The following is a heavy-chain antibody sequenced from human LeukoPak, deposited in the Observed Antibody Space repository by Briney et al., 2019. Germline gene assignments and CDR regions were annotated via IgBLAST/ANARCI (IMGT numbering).Heavy chain of an antibody. D-gene: IGHD3-10*01. CDR3: ARGFYGSGPSAFDI. J-gene: IGHJ3*02. CDR2: ISSSGSTI. Sequence: GGSLRLSCAASGFTFSYYSMNWVRQAPGKGLEWVSYISSSGSTIYYADSVKGRFTISRDNAKNSLYLQMNSLRAEDTAVYYCARGFYGSGPSAFDIWGQGTMVTVSS. CDR1: GFTFSYYS. V-gene: IGHV3-48*04.